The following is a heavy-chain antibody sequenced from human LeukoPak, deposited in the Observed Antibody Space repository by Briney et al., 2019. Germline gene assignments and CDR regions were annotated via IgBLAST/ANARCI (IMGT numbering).Heavy chain of an antibody. CDR1: VFTFDNYA. V-gene: IGHV3-9*03. J-gene: IGHJ4*02. Sequence: HPGGSLRLSCAASVFTFDNYAMHWVRQAPGKGLEWVSGITWNSGSIDYADFVKGRFTISRDNAKNSLFLQMNGLRPEDMAFYYCTRSSGWYNSFDYWGQGTLVTVSS. CDR2: ITWNSGSI. CDR3: TRSSGWYNSFDY. D-gene: IGHD6-19*01.